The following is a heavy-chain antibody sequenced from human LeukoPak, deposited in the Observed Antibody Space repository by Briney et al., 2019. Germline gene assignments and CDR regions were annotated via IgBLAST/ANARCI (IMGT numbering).Heavy chain of an antibody. D-gene: IGHD3-3*01. CDR1: GGSISSSSHY. V-gene: IGHV4-39*01. CDR2: IYSSGST. J-gene: IGHJ4*02. CDR3: ARVRPYDFWSGPFDY. Sequence: SETLSLTCTVSGGSISSSSHYWGWIRQPPGKGLEWIGSIYSSGSTNYNPSLKSRVTISVDTSKNQISLKLNSVTAADTAVYYCARVRPYDFWSGPFDYWGQGTLVTVSS.